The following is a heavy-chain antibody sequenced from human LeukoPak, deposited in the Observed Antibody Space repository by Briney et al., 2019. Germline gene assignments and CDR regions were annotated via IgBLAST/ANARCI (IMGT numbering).Heavy chain of an antibody. V-gene: IGHV3-48*01. J-gene: IGHJ6*02. Sequence: PGGSLRLSCAASGFTFSSYSMNWVRQAPGKGLEWVSYISSSSSTIYHADSVKGRFTISRDNAKNTLSLQMNRLRAEDAAVYYCSKSYGSGWYFGNGMDVWGQGTTVIVSS. CDR3: SKSYGSGWYFGNGMDV. CDR1: GFTFSSYS. CDR2: ISSSSSTI. D-gene: IGHD6-19*01.